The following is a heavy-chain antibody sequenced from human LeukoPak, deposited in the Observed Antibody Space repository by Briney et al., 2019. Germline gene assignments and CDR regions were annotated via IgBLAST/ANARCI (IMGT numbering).Heavy chain of an antibody. J-gene: IGHJ4*02. CDR3: ARGNKPGTRTYYDFWSGQIKTYYFDY. CDR2: IIPIFGTA. D-gene: IGHD3-3*01. V-gene: IGHV1-69*13. CDR1: GGTFSSYA. Sequence: ASVKVSCKASGGTFSSYAISWVRQAPGQGLEWMGGIIPIFGTANYAQKFQGRVTITADESTSTAYMELSSLRSEDTAVYYCARGNKPGTRTYYDFWSGQIKTYYFDYWGQGTLVTVSS.